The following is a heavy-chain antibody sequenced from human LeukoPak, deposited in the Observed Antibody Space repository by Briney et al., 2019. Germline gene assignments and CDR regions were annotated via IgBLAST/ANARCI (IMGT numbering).Heavy chain of an antibody. CDR1: GYTFTSYG. V-gene: IGHV1-18*01. J-gene: IGHJ6*03. CDR2: ISAYNGNT. CDR3: ARDHIVVVPAAMDYYYYMDV. D-gene: IGHD2-2*01. Sequence: GASVKVSCKASGYTFTSYGISWVRQAPGQGLEWMGWISAYNGNTNYAQKLQGRVTKTTDTSTSTAYMELRSLRSDDTAVYYCARDHIVVVPAAMDYYYYMDVWGKGTTVTVSS.